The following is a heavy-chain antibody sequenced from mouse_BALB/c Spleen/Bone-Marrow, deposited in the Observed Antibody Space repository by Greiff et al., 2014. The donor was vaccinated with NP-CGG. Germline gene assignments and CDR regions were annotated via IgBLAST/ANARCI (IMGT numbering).Heavy chain of an antibody. Sequence: EVKVVESGGGLVQPGGSLKLSCAASGFTFSSYTMSWVRQTPEKRLELVAYISNGGGSTYYPDTVKGRFTISRDNAKNTLYLQMSSLKSEDTAMYYCARHGGSRGYYFDYWGQGTTLTVSS. CDR1: GFTFSSYT. V-gene: IGHV5-12-2*01. D-gene: IGHD1-1*01. CDR3: ARHGGSRGYYFDY. J-gene: IGHJ2*01. CDR2: ISNGGGST.